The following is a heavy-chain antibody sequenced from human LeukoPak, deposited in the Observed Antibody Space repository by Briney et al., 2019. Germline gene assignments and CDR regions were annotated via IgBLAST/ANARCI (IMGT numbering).Heavy chain of an antibody. J-gene: IGHJ4*02. CDR1: RYSISSGYY. Sequence: PSETLSLTCTVSRYSISSGYYWGWIRQPPGKGLEWIGSIYHSGSTYYNPSLKSRVTISVDTSKNQFSLKLSSVTAADTAVYYCARAFTMVRGVITPYYFDYWGQGTLVTVSS. V-gene: IGHV4-38-2*02. D-gene: IGHD3-10*01. CDR2: IYHSGST. CDR3: ARAFTMVRGVITPYYFDY.